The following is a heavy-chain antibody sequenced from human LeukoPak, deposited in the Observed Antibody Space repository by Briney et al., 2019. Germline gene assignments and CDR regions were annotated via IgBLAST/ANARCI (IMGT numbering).Heavy chain of an antibody. CDR2: IYYSGST. J-gene: IGHJ4*02. CDR1: GDSISSYY. CDR3: ARGGYYGSGSSRPPLDY. D-gene: IGHD3-10*01. Sequence: SETLSLTCTVSGDSISSYYWSWIRQPPGKGLEWIGYIYYSGSTNYNPSLKSRVTISVDTSKNQFSLKLSSVTAADTAVYYCARGGYYGSGSSRPPLDYWGQGTLVTVSS. V-gene: IGHV4-59*01.